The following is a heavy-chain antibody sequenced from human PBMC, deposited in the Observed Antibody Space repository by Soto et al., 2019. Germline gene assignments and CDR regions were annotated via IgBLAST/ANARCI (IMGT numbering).Heavy chain of an antibody. V-gene: IGHV4-61*01. Sequence: SETLSLTCTVSGGSVSSGSYYWSWIRQPPGKGLEWIGYIYYSGSTNYSPSLKSRVTISVDTSKNQFSLKLSSVTAADTAVYYCARTIAAAGKRFLYYFDYWGQGTLVTVSS. CDR3: ARTIAAAGKRFLYYFDY. D-gene: IGHD6-13*01. J-gene: IGHJ4*02. CDR2: IYYSGST. CDR1: GGSVSSGSYY.